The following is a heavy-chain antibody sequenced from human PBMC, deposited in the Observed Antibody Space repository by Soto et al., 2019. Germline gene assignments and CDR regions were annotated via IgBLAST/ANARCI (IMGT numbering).Heavy chain of an antibody. CDR1: GYTFTTYG. V-gene: IGHV1-18*04. J-gene: IGHJ4*02. Sequence: ASVKVSGKASGYTFTTYGITWVRQAPGQGLEWMGWISAYDGSTNYAQKLQGRVSMTTDSSTSTAYMDLRSLRSDDTAVYYCARGPASAYSSSSFDYWGQGTLVTVSS. CDR3: ARGPASAYSSSSFDY. D-gene: IGHD6-6*01. CDR2: ISAYDGST.